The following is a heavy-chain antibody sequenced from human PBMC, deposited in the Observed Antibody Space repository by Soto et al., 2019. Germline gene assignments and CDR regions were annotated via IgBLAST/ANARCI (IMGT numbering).Heavy chain of an antibody. J-gene: IGHJ4*02. CDR3: AKDRGIAVAGTIDY. Sequence: GGSLRLSCAASGFTFDDYAMHWVRQAPGKGLEWVSGISWNSGSIGYADSVKGRFTISRDNAKNSLYLQMNSLRAEDTALYYCAKDRGIAVAGTIDYWGQGTLVTVSS. CDR1: GFTFDDYA. V-gene: IGHV3-9*01. D-gene: IGHD6-19*01. CDR2: ISWNSGSI.